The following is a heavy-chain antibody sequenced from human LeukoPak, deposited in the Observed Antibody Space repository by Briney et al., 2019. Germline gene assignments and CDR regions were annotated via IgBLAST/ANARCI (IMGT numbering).Heavy chain of an antibody. J-gene: IGHJ4*02. Sequence: SETLSLTCTVSGGSISSYYWSWIRQPPGKGLEWIGYIYYSGSTNYNPSLKSRVTISVDTSKNQFSLKLSSVTAADTAVYYCARHLPRFQGSDVGEWGQGTLVTVSS. CDR3: ARHLPRFQGSDVGE. V-gene: IGHV4-59*08. D-gene: IGHD2-15*01. CDR1: GGSISSYY. CDR2: IYYSGST.